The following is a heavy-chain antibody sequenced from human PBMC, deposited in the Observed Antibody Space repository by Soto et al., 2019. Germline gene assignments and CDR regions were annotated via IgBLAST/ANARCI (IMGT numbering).Heavy chain of an antibody. Sequence: QVHLVASGGGLVKPGGSLRLSCVASGITLSDNYMTWIRQAPGKGLEWLSYISNSDYTTYYADSVKGRFTISRDNAKNALYLQLNGLRVDDTAVYSCASGKWSLDYWGQGILVTVSS. D-gene: IGHD2-8*01. J-gene: IGHJ4*02. V-gene: IGHV3-11*01. CDR2: ISNSDYTT. CDR3: ASGKWSLDY. CDR1: GITLSDNY.